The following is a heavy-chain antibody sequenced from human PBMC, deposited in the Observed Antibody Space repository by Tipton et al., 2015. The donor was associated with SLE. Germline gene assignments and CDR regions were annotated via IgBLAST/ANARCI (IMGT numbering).Heavy chain of an antibody. Sequence: TLSLTCTVSGGSISSYYWSWIRQPPGKGLEWIGDASYSGRPNFNPSLKSRVTVSVDTSKNQFSLRLSSVTAADTAVYFCARWEVGYTTNWERFDCWGQGTPVTVSS. V-gene: IGHV4-59*12. J-gene: IGHJ4*02. D-gene: IGHD1-1*01. CDR2: ASYSGRP. CDR1: GGSISSYY. CDR3: ARWEVGYTTNWERFDC.